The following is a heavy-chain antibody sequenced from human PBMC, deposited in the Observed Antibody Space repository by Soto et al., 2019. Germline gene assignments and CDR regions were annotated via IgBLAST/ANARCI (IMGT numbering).Heavy chain of an antibody. CDR1: GFTFSTYS. CDR2: ISSSSGII. D-gene: IGHD2-2*01. J-gene: IGHJ6*02. V-gene: IGHV3-48*02. Sequence: GSLRLSCAASGFTFSTYSINWVRQAPGKGLEWISYISSSSGIIYYADSVKGRFTISRDNAQNSLFLQMSSLRDEDTAVYYCARDPQGYCSSSSCYRHYYHGMDVWGQGTTVTVYS. CDR3: ARDPQGYCSSSSCYRHYYHGMDV.